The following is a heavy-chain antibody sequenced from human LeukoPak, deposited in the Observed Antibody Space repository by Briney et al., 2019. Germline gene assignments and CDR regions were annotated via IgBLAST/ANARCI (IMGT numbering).Heavy chain of an antibody. Sequence: SQTLSLTCIVSGDSISSGRYYWSWLRQPGGKGLEWIGRIYSSGSTNYNSSLKSRVTISVDTSKNQFSLKLSSVTAADTAVYYCARGSGSSESNWFDPWGQGTLVTVSS. D-gene: IGHD3-10*01. J-gene: IGHJ5*02. V-gene: IGHV4-61*02. CDR2: IYSSGST. CDR1: GDSISSGRYY. CDR3: ARGSGSSESNWFDP.